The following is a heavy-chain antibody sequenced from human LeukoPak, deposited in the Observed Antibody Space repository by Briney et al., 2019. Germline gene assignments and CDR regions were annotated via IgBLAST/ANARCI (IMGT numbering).Heavy chain of an antibody. CDR2: IYHSGST. J-gene: IGHJ4*02. CDR3: ARAGREYSDY. V-gene: IGHV4-39*07. Sequence: SETLSLTCTVSGGSISSSSYYWGWIRQPPGKGLEWIGSIYHSGSTYYNPSLKSRVTIAVETSKNQFSLKLSSVTAADTAVYYCARAGREYSDYWGQGTLVTVSS. D-gene: IGHD3-10*01. CDR1: GGSISSSSYY.